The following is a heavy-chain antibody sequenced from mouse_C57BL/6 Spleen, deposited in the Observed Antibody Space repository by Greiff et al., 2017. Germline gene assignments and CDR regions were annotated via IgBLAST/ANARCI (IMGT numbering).Heavy chain of an antibody. D-gene: IGHD2-4*01. CDR1: GYTFTSYW. J-gene: IGHJ4*01. CDR3: ARRIYYDYDVYAMDD. Sequence: QVQLQQPGAELVMPGASVKLSCTASGYTFTSYWMHWVKQWPGQGLEWIGEIDPSDSSTNYNQKFKGKSTLTVDKSSSTAYMQLSSLTSEDSAVYYCARRIYYDYDVYAMDDWGQGTSVTVSS. V-gene: IGHV1-69*01. CDR2: IDPSDSST.